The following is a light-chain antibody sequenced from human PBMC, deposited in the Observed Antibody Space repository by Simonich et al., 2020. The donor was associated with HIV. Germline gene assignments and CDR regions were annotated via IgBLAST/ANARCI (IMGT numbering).Light chain of an antibody. V-gene: IGKV4-1*01. CDR1: QSVLYSSNNKNY. CDR2: WAS. Sequence: DIVMTQSPDSLAVSLGERATINCKSSQSVLYSSNNKNYLAWYQQKPGQPPKLLIYWASTRESGVPDRFSGSGSGTDFTFTINSLQPEDIATYYCQQFDNLPLTFGGGTKVEIK. J-gene: IGKJ4*01. CDR3: QQFDNLPLT.